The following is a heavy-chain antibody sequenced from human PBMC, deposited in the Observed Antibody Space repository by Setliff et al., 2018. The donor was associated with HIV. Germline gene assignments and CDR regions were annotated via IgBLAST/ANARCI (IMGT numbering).Heavy chain of an antibody. CDR3: VRDEKRAAGGSMYYFDY. CDR2: IIPIFGTA. CDR1: GGSFKTYA. J-gene: IGHJ4*02. V-gene: IGHV1-69*06. Sequence: ASVKVSCKASGGSFKTYAINWVRQAPGQGLEWMGGIIPIFGTATYAQKFQGRLTITADKSTNTAYMELTNLRSDDTALYFCVRDEKRAAGGSMYYFDYWGQGTLVTVSS. D-gene: IGHD5-12*01.